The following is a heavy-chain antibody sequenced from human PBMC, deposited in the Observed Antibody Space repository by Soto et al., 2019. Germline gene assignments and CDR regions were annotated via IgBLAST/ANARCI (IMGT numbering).Heavy chain of an antibody. CDR3: ARISRRNWFDP. Sequence: QVQLVHSGTEVKEPGASVKVSCKASGYTFTTYSITWVRQAPGQGLEWMGWISVYNGNTNYAQKLQGRVTMTADTSTTTAYMELRSLRADDTAVYYCARISRRNWFDPWGQGTLVTVSS. CDR2: ISVYNGNT. J-gene: IGHJ5*02. V-gene: IGHV1-18*01. CDR1: GYTFTTYS.